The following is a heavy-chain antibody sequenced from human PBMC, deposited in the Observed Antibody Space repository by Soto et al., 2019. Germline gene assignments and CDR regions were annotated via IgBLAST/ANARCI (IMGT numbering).Heavy chain of an antibody. Sequence: GAPVKVSCKASGGTFSSYAISWVRQAPGQGLEWMGGIIPIFGTANYAQKFQGRVTITADKSTSTAYMELSSLRSEDTAVYYCASRGSSSWIRPFYYYYFGMDVWGQGTTVTVS. CDR3: ASRGSSSWIRPFYYYYFGMDV. J-gene: IGHJ6*02. CDR2: IIPIFGTA. CDR1: GGTFSSYA. V-gene: IGHV1-69*06. D-gene: IGHD6-13*01.